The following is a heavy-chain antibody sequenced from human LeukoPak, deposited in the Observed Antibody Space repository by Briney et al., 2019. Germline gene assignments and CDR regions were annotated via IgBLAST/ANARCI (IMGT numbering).Heavy chain of an antibody. J-gene: IGHJ3*01. CDR1: GFTFSGYW. CDR2: INQDGSEK. D-gene: IGHD2-21*01. CDR3: VRDARLVNIDAFDV. V-gene: IGHV3-7*01. Sequence: GGSLRLSCAASGFTFSGYWMSWVRQAPGKGLEWAANINQDGSEKYYVDSVKGRFTISRDNAKNSLSLQMNSLRAEDTAVYYCVRDARLVNIDAFDVWGRGTKVTVSS.